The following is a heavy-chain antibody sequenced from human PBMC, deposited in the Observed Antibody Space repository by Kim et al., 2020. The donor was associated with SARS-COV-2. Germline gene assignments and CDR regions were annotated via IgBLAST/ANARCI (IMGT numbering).Heavy chain of an antibody. CDR1: GGTFSSYA. CDR2: IIPIFGTA. V-gene: IGHV1-69*13. J-gene: IGHJ5*02. CDR3: ARDGLAAAGTLNWFDP. D-gene: IGHD6-13*01. Sequence: SVKVSCKASGGTFSSYAISWVRQAPGQGLEWMGGIIPIFGTANYAQKFQGRVTITADESTSTAYMELSSLRSEDTAVYYCARDGLAAAGTLNWFDPWGQGTLVTVSS.